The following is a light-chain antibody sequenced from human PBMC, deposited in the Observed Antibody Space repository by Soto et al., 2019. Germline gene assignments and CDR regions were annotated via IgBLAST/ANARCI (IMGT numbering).Light chain of an antibody. CDR2: GAS. J-gene: IGKJ1*01. Sequence: EIVLTHSPGTLSLSPLERVTLXLRASQSVSNNYLAWYQQKPGQAPRLLIYGASNRATGIPDRFSGSGSGTDFTLTISRLEPEDFAVYYCQQYGSSGTFGQGTKVDTK. V-gene: IGKV3-20*01. CDR1: QSVSNNY. CDR3: QQYGSSGT.